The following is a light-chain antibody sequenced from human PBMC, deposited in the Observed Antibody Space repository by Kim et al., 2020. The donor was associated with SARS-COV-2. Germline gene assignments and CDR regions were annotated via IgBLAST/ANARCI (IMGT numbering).Light chain of an antibody. CDR3: SVWDDSRDGSV. CDR1: GSKFARNN. V-gene: IGLV1-44*01. Sequence: GQTVTVSCTGSGSKFARNNVNWYQQLPGTAPKLLIYTDVQRPSGVPDRFSGSKSGTTASLTISGLQSGDEGEYYCSVWDDSRDGSVFGGGTKLTVL. CDR2: TDV. J-gene: IGLJ3*02.